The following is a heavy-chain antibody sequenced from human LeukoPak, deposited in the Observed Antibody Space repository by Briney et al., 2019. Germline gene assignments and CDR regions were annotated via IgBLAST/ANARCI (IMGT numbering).Heavy chain of an antibody. CDR3: ARDRRGYYYDSSGYYYDEIDGSDY. CDR2: ISGSGGST. V-gene: IGHV3-21*01. D-gene: IGHD3-22*01. CDR1: RFTFNNYW. Sequence: GGSLRLSCAASRFTFNNYWMHWVRQAPGKGLEWVSAISGSGGSTYYADSVKGRFTISRDNAKNSLYLQMNSLRAEDTAVYYCARDRRGYYYDSSGYYYDEIDGSDYRGQGTLVTVSS. J-gene: IGHJ4*02.